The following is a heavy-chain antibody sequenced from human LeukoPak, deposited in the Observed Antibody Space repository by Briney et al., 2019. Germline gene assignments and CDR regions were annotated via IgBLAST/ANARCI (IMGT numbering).Heavy chain of an antibody. V-gene: IGHV1-69*04. CDR2: IIPILGIA. J-gene: IGHJ4*02. Sequence: SVRVSCKASGGTFSSYTVSWVRQAPGQGLEWMGRIIPILGIANYAQKFQGRVTITADKSTSTAYMELSSLRSEDTAVYYCARDTGPSTFDYWGQGTLVTVSS. CDR1: GGTFSSYT. D-gene: IGHD1-14*01. CDR3: ARDTGPSTFDY.